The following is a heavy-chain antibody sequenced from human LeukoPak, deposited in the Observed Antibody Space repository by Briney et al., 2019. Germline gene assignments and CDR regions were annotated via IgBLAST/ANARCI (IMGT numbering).Heavy chain of an antibody. CDR1: GYTFTGYY. Sequence: GASVKVSCKASGYTFTGYYMHWVRQAPGQGLEWMGWINPNSVGTNYAQKFQGRVTMTRAPSISTGNLELSRLRSEDTAVYYCARGREGSFDYWGQGTLVTASS. D-gene: IGHD1-26*01. J-gene: IGHJ4*02. CDR2: INPNSVGT. V-gene: IGHV1-2*02. CDR3: ARGREGSFDY.